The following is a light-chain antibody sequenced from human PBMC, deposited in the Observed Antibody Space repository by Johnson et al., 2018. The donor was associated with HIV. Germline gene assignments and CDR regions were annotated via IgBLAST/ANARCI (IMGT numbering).Light chain of an antibody. CDR1: SSNIGNNY. J-gene: IGLJ1*01. Sequence: QSVLTQPPSVSAAPGQRVTISCSGSSSNIGNNYVSWYQQLPGKAPKLLIYENNERPSGIPDRFSGSKSGTSATLGITGLQTGDEADYYCATWVGSLTIGGAFGTGTKVTVL. CDR3: ATWVGSLTIGGA. V-gene: IGLV1-51*01. CDR2: ENN.